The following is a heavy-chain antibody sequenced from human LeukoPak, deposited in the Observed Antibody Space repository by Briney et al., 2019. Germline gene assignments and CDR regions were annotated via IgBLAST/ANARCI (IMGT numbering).Heavy chain of an antibody. Sequence: GGSLRLSCAASGFTFSSFWMHWVRQAPGKGLVWVSRINSDGIITSYADSVKGRFTISRDNAKNTLYLQMNSLRAEDTAVYYCGRVSCGGNCYSLIGTFDIWGQGTMVTVSS. CDR3: GRVSCGGNCYSLIGTFDI. J-gene: IGHJ3*02. V-gene: IGHV3-74*01. CDR2: INSDGIIT. D-gene: IGHD2-15*01. CDR1: GFTFSSFW.